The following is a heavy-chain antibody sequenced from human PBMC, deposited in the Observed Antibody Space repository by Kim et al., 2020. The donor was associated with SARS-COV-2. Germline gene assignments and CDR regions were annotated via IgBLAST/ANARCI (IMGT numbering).Heavy chain of an antibody. CDR3: ARNRKDSYGSGSYFYNWFDP. D-gene: IGHD3-10*01. Sequence: ASVKVSCKASGYTFTSYAMHWVRQAPGQSLEWMGWINVGNGNTKYSQKFQGRVTITRDTSARTAYMELSRLRSEDTAVYYCARNRKDSYGSGSYFYNWFDPWGQGTLVTVSS. CDR1: GYTFTSYA. V-gene: IGHV1-3*01. CDR2: INVGNGNT. J-gene: IGHJ5*02.